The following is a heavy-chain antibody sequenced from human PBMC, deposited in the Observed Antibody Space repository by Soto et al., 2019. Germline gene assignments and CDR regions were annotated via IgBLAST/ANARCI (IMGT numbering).Heavy chain of an antibody. CDR2: IKSKTDGGTT. J-gene: IGHJ6*02. V-gene: IGHV3-15*07. D-gene: IGHD3-10*01. CDR3: TTHAQRITMVRGPYYGMDV. CDR1: GFTFSNAW. Sequence: GGSLRLSCAASGFTFSNAWMNWVRQAPGKGLEWVGRIKSKTDGGTTDYAAPVKGRFTISRDDSKNTLYLQMNSLKTEDTAVYYCTTHAQRITMVRGPYYGMDVWGQGTTVTVSS.